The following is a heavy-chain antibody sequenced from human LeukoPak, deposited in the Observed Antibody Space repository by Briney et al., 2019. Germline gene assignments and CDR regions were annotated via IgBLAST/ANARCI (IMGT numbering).Heavy chain of an antibody. CDR2: ISSSSSYI. Sequence: KPGGSLRPSCAASGFTFSSYSMNWVRQAPGKGLEWVSSISSSSSYIYYADSVKGRFTISRDNAKNSLYLQMNSLRAEDTAVYYCARAYSIAAAGTIYWGQGTLVTVSS. V-gene: IGHV3-21*01. CDR1: GFTFSSYS. J-gene: IGHJ4*02. D-gene: IGHD6-13*01. CDR3: ARAYSIAAAGTIY.